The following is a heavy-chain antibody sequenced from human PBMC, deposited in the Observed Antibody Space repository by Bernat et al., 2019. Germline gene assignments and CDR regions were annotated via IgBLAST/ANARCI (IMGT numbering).Heavy chain of an antibody. J-gene: IGHJ3*02. CDR2: IKSKTDGGTT. CDR1: GFTFSNAW. Sequence: EVQLVESGGGLVKPGGSLRLSCAASGFTFSNAWMSWVRQAPGKGLEWVGRIKSKTDGGTTDYAAPVKGRFTISRDDSKNTLYLQMNSLKTEDTAVYYCTPDLGDYTAFDIWGQGTMVTVSS. V-gene: IGHV3-15*01. D-gene: IGHD4-17*01. CDR3: TPDLGDYTAFDI.